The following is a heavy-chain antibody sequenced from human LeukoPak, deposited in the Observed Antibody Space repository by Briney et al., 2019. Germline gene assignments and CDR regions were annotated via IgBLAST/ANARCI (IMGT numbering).Heavy chain of an antibody. CDR2: IPTDDNPT. J-gene: IGHJ4*02. D-gene: IGHD2/OR15-2a*01. CDR3: ARDHYFKIDY. Sequence: GGSLRLSCAASGFVFSNFVMRWVRQAPGKGLVWVSRIPTDDNPTNYADFVQGRFTISRDNAKNTVYLQMNNLRAEDTAVYYCARDHYFKIDYWGQGTLVTVSS. CDR1: GFVFSNFV. V-gene: IGHV3-74*01.